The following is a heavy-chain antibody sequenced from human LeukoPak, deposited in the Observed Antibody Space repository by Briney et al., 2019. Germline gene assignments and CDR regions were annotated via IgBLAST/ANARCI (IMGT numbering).Heavy chain of an antibody. J-gene: IGHJ1*01. Sequence: SETLSLTCTISGDSISSSSYYWGWIRQPPGTGLEWIGDIYYRGSTYYNPSLKSRVSISIETSNNQFSLTLNSVTAADTALYFCARRRYYDSTGYLDWGRGTLVTVSS. CDR3: ARRRYYDSTGYLD. CDR2: IYYRGST. V-gene: IGHV4-39*01. D-gene: IGHD3-22*01. CDR1: GDSISSSSYY.